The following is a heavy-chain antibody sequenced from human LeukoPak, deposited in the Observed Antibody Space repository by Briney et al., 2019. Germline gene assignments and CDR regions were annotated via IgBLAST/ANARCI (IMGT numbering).Heavy chain of an antibody. J-gene: IGHJ5*02. D-gene: IGHD2-15*01. CDR2: IYTTGST. CDR3: ARDPYCSGGSCYLNWFDP. CDR1: GGSISSYY. V-gene: IGHV4-4*07. Sequence: SETLSLTCTVYGGSISSYYWSWVRQPAGKGLEWLGRIYTTGSTNYNPSLQSRVTMSVDTSKNQFSLKLSSVTAADTAVYYCARDPYCSGGSCYLNWFDPWGQGTLVTVSS.